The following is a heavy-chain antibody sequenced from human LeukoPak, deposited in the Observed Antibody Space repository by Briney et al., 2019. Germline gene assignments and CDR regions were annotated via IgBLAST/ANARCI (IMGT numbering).Heavy chain of an antibody. CDR1: AFTFSAYS. CDR3: AREAITGHRDFDY. J-gene: IGHJ4*02. D-gene: IGHD1-20*01. Sequence: GGTLRLYCAASAFTFSAYSMNWLRQVQGKGLEGCSYISSGSRTIYYADSVKGRFTVSRANAKNSLNLQMDSLRAEDTAVYYCAREAITGHRDFDYWGQGTLVTVSS. V-gene: IGHV3-48*01. CDR2: ISSGSRTI.